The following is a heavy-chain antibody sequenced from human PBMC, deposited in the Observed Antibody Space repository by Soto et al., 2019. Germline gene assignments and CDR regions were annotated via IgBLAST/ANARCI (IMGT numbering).Heavy chain of an antibody. V-gene: IGHV3-66*01. CDR1: GFSVSDNY. Sequence: EVQLVESGGGLVQPGGSLRLSCAASGFSVSDNYMSWVRQAPGKGLEWISVIYSSGDTYYADSVKGRLTISRDNSGNTLHLQINYLCVEDSAIYYCARDPGFGRGVSFDPWRQGIPVTVSS. J-gene: IGHJ5*02. CDR3: ARDPGFGRGVSFDP. CDR2: IYSSGDT. D-gene: IGHD2-8*01.